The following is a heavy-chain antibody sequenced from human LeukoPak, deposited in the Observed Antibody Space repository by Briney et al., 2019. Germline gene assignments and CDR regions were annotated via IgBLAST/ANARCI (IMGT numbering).Heavy chain of an antibody. J-gene: IGHJ6*02. D-gene: IGHD3-10*01. CDR1: GFTLSNAW. V-gene: IGHV3-15*01. CDR2: IKSKTDGGTT. CDR3: TTDNWVVRRVINNKYYYYGMDV. Sequence: GGSLRLSCAASGFTLSNAWMSWVRQAPGKGREWVGRIKSKTDGGTTDYAAPVKGRFTITRDDSKNTLYLQMNSLNTEHTAVYYCTTDNWVVRRVINNKYYYYGMDVWGQATTVSDSS.